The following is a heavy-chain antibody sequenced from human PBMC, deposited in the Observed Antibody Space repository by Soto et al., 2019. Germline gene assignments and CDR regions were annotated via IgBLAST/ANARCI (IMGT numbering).Heavy chain of an antibody. D-gene: IGHD2-21*02. J-gene: IGHJ3*02. Sequence: QITLKESGPTLVKPTQTLTLTCTFSGFSLSTSGVGVGWIRQPPGKALEWLALIYWDDDKRYSPSLKSRLTITKDTSKNQVVLTMTNMDPVDTATYYCAHEYCGGDCYPKKDAFDIWGQGTMVTVSS. V-gene: IGHV2-5*02. CDR1: GFSLSTSGVG. CDR3: AHEYCGGDCYPKKDAFDI. CDR2: IYWDDDK.